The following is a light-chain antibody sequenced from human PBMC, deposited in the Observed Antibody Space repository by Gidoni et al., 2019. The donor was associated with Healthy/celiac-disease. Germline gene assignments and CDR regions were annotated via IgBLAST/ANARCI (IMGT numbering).Light chain of an antibody. CDR1: SSDVGGYNY. Sequence: QSALTQPPSAPGSPGQSVTISCTGTSSDVGGYNYVSWYQQHPGKAPKLMIYEVSKRPSGVPDRFSGSKSGNTASLTVSGLQAEDEADYYCSSYAGSNNLGVFGGGTKLTV. CDR3: SSYAGSNNLGV. CDR2: EVS. V-gene: IGLV2-8*01. J-gene: IGLJ2*01.